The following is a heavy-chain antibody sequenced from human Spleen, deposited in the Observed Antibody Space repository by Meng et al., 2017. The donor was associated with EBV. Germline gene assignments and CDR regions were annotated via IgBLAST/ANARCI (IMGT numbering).Heavy chain of an antibody. CDR1: GGSISSGGHY. V-gene: IGHV4-30-4*01. J-gene: IGHJ4*02. Sequence: QVQLQESDPGLGKPSQTLSPTCAVSGGSISSGGHYWSWIRQPPGKGLEWIGYLYYSGSAYYNPSLKSRLTISVDTSKNQFSLKLTSVTAADTAVYYCASTTTMTSFDYWGQGTLVTVSS. CDR3: ASTTTMTSFDY. D-gene: IGHD4-17*01. CDR2: LYYSGSA.